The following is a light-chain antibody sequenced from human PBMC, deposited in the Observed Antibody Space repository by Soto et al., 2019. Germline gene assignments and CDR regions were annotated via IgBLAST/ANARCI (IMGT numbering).Light chain of an antibody. V-gene: IGLV2-14*01. CDR2: DVS. Sequence: QSALTQPASVSGSPRQSSTISCTGTSSDVGGYNYVSWYQQHPGKAPKLMIYDVSNRPSGVSNRFSGSKSGNTASLTISGLQAEDEADYYCSSYTSSSTLYVFGTGTKVTVL. CDR3: SSYTSSSTLYV. CDR1: SSDVGGYNY. J-gene: IGLJ1*01.